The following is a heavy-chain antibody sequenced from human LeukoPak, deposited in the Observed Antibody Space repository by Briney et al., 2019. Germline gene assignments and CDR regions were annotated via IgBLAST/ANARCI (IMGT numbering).Heavy chain of an antibody. CDR2: TYYRSKWYN. V-gene: IGHV6-1*01. CDR3: ARSHIAVAEYLDY. J-gene: IGHJ4*02. Sequence: SQTLSLTCAISGDSVSSNSAPWNWIRQSPSRGLEWLGRTYYRSKWYNDYAVSVKSRITINPDTSKNQFSLQLNSVTPEDTAVYYCARSHIAVAEYLDYWGQGTLVTVSS. D-gene: IGHD6-19*01. CDR1: GDSVSSNSAP.